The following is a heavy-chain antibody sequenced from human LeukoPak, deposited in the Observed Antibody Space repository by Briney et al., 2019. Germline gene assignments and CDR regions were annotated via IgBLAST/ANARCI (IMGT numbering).Heavy chain of an antibody. D-gene: IGHD4-17*01. CDR3: ARLMLFEYGDYGDAFDI. V-gene: IGHV5-51*01. Sequence: GESLKISCKGSGYDFSTYYIGWVRQLPGKGLEWMGVIYPGDSDTTYSPSFEDEVTMSVDKSFSSACLQLRSLKASDTAMYYCARLMLFEYGDYGDAFDIWGQGTMVIVSS. CDR2: IYPGDSDT. J-gene: IGHJ3*02. CDR1: GYDFSTYY.